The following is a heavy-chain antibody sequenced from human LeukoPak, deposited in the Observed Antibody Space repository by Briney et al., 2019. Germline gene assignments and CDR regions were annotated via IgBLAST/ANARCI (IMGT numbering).Heavy chain of an antibody. CDR2: VHANGDRT. D-gene: IGHD2-15*01. CDR1: GFTFSSYA. V-gene: IGHV3-23*01. J-gene: IGHJ4*02. CDR3: AKPRSSSREFDY. Sequence: GGSLRLSCAASGFTFSSYAMNWVRQAPGKGLEWVSSVHANGDRTWYSDSVKGRFTISRDNSKNALYLQMDSLRAEDTAVYYCAKPRSSSREFDYWGQGTLVTVSS.